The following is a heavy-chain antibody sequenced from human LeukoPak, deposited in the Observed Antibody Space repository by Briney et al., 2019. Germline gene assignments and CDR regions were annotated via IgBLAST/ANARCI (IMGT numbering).Heavy chain of an antibody. CDR1: GFTFSGSV. J-gene: IGHJ4*02. V-gene: IGHV3-73*01. CDR3: TGGVWGYDTSGFNFDY. CDR2: IRSKANSYAT. Sequence: GGSLRLSCAASGFTFSGSVIHWVRQASGKGLEWVSSIRSKANSYATAYAASVKGRFTISRDDSKNTAYLQMNSLKTEDTAVYYCTGGVWGYDTSGFNFDYWGQGSLVSVSS. D-gene: IGHD3-22*01.